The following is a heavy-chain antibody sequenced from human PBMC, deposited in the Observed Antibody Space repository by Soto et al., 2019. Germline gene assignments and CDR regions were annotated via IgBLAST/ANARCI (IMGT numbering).Heavy chain of an antibody. D-gene: IGHD2-8*01. CDR1: GYTFTSYG. CDR2: ISAYNGNT. V-gene: IGHV1-18*01. CDR3: ARGMLIGSNWFDP. J-gene: IGHJ5*02. Sequence: VKVSCKASGYTFTSYGISWVRQAPGQGLEWMVWISAYNGNTNYAQKLQGRVTMTTDTSTSTAYMELRSLRFDDTAVYYCARGMLIGSNWFDPWGQGTLVTVSS.